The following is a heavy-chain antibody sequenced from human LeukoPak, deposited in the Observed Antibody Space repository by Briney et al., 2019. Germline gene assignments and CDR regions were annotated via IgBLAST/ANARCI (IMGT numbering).Heavy chain of an antibody. J-gene: IGHJ4*02. D-gene: IGHD4-23*01. V-gene: IGHV3-30-3*01. CDR2: ISYDGSNK. CDR1: GFTFSSYA. Sequence: GRSLRLSCAASGFTFSSYAMHWVRQAPGKGLEWVAVISYDGSNKYYADSVKGRFTISRDNSKNTLYLQMNSLRAEDTAVYYCARDRFYGGNSGPFGYWGQGTLVTVSS. CDR3: ARDRFYGGNSGPFGY.